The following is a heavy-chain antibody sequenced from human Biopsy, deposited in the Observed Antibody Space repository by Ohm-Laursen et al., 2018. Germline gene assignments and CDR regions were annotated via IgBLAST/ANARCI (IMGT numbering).Heavy chain of an antibody. CDR3: ARTDDFNFDFDY. V-gene: IGHV1-69*05. J-gene: IGHJ4*02. Sequence: SSVRVSCKASGGAFTNYAINWVRQAPGHGLEWMGGIITVSETAGYAERFQGRLIMTRDTSTSTVYMELSSLTSEDTAVYSCARTDDFNFDFDYWGQGTLVTVSS. CDR2: IITVSETA. D-gene: IGHD5-24*01. CDR1: GGAFTNYA.